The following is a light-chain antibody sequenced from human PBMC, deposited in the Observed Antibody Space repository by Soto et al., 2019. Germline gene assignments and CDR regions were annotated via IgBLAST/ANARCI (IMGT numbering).Light chain of an antibody. Sequence: EIVMTQSPATLSVTPGERATLSCRASQSVSSNLAWYQQKPGQAPRLLIYGASTRATGIPARFSGSGSGTDFTLTISRLEPEDFAVYYCQQYGRSPPITFGQGRLLE. CDR3: QQYGRSPPIT. CDR1: QSVSSN. V-gene: IGKV3-15*01. J-gene: IGKJ5*01. CDR2: GAS.